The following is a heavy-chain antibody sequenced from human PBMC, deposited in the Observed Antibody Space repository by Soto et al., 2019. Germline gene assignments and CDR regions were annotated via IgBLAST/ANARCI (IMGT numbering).Heavy chain of an antibody. CDR2: IWHDGTNK. CDR1: GFTFNSFG. CDR3: ARTGLQTVQGTSYSYGLDV. Sequence: QVQLVESGGGVVQPGTSLRLSCEASGFTFNSFGMHWVRQAPGKGLEWVAMIWHDGTNKYYVDSVKGRFTISRDNSKDTLYLQMNNLGAENMAVYYCARTGLQTVQGTSYSYGLDVWGQGTTVTVSS. D-gene: IGHD1-1*01. V-gene: IGHV3-33*01. J-gene: IGHJ6*02.